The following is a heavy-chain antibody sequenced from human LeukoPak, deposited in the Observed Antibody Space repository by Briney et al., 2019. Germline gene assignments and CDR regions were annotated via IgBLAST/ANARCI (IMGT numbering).Heavy chain of an antibody. V-gene: IGHV3-66*02. CDR2: IYSGGST. CDR1: GFTVSSNY. D-gene: IGHD3-10*01. J-gene: IGHJ4*02. CDR3: ARIFRPYEFGEGGSFDY. Sequence: PRGSLRLSCAASGFTVSSNYMSWVRQAPGKGLEWVSVIYSGGSTYYADSVKGRFTISRDNSKNTLYLQMNSLRAEDTAVYYCARIFRPYEFGEGGSFDYWGQGTLVTVSS.